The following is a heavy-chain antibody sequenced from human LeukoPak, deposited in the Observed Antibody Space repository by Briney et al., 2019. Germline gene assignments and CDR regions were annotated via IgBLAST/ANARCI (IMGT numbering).Heavy chain of an antibody. V-gene: IGHV1-46*01. Sequence: ASVKVSCEASGYTFTSYYMHWVRQAPGQGLEWMGIINPSGGSTSYAQKFQGRVTMTRDMSTSTVYMELSSLRSEDTAVYYCARVPITVTNPDYWGQGTLVTVSS. D-gene: IGHD4-17*01. CDR1: GYTFTSYY. CDR3: ARVPITVTNPDY. J-gene: IGHJ4*02. CDR2: INPSGGST.